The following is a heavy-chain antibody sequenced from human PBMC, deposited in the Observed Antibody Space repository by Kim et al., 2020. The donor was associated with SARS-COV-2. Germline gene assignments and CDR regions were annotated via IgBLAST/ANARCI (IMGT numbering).Heavy chain of an antibody. V-gene: IGHV4-31*03. Sequence: SETLSLTCTVSGGSISSGGYYWSWIRQHPGKGLEWFGYIYYSGSTYYNPSLKSRVTISVDTSTNQFSLMLSSVTAADTAVYYCAIVRGLLWFGELRENYFDYWDQETLVTVSS. CDR3: AIVRGLLWFGELRENYFDY. D-gene: IGHD3-10*01. CDR2: IYYSGST. CDR1: GGSISSGGYY. J-gene: IGHJ4*02.